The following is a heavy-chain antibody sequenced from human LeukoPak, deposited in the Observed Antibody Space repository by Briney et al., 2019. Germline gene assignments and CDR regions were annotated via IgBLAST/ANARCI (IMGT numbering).Heavy chain of an antibody. CDR3: ARWRGYSSGWSGPFDD. J-gene: IGHJ4*02. Sequence: ASVTVSCKASVYTFTGHYMHWVRQAPGQGLEWMGWIDAKSDGTKYAQRFQGRVTMTRDTSINTGYMELSSLTSDDTAVYYCARWRGYSSGWSGPFDDWGQGTLVTVSS. CDR1: VYTFTGHY. CDR2: IDAKSDGT. V-gene: IGHV1-2*02. D-gene: IGHD6-13*01.